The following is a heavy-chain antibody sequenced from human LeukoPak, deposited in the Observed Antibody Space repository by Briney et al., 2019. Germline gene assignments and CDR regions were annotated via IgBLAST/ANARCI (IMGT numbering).Heavy chain of an antibody. V-gene: IGHV3-30*18. J-gene: IGHJ4*02. CDR3: AKDGYYDSSGYYDHTLGY. Sequence: GRSLRLSCAASGFTFSSYGMHWVRQAPGKGLEWVAVISYDGSNKYYADSVKGRFTISRDNSKNTLYLRMNSLRAEDTAAYYCAKDGYYDSSGYYDHTLGYWGQGTLVTVSS. CDR2: ISYDGSNK. CDR1: GFTFSSYG. D-gene: IGHD3-22*01.